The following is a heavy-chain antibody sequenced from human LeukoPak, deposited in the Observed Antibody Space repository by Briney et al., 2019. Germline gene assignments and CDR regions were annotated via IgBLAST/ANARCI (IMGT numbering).Heavy chain of an antibody. CDR3: ARGMNGGSGTSDYFDY. Sequence: PGRSLRLSCAASGFIFNNYGMHWVRQAPGKGLEGVAHVLYDGNHKYYADSVKGRFTISRDNYKNTLDLQMNSLRVEDTAVYYCARGMNGGSGTSDYFDYWGQGTLVTVPS. J-gene: IGHJ4*02. V-gene: IGHV3-30*03. CDR2: VLYDGNHK. D-gene: IGHD3-10*01. CDR1: GFIFNNYG.